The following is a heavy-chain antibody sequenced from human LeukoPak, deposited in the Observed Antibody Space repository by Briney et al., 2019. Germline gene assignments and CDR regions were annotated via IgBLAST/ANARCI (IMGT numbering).Heavy chain of an antibody. Sequence: SETLSLTCAVYGGSFSGYYWSWIRQPPGKGLEWIGEINHSGSTNYNPSLKGRVTISVDTSKNQFSLKLSSVTAADTAVYYCARGSSVLLWFGAPGGMDVWGQGTTVTVSS. CDR2: INHSGST. CDR3: ARGSSVLLWFGAPGGMDV. V-gene: IGHV4-34*01. J-gene: IGHJ6*02. CDR1: GGSFSGYY. D-gene: IGHD3-10*01.